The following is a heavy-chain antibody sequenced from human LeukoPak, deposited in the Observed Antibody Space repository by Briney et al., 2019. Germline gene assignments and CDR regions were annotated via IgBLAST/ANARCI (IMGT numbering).Heavy chain of an antibody. V-gene: IGHV4-34*01. CDR3: ARYCSGGSCYRSNWFDP. D-gene: IGHD2-15*01. CDR1: GGSFSGYY. J-gene: IGHJ5*02. CDR2: INHSGST. Sequence: PSETLSLTCAVYGGSFSGYYWSWIRQPPGKGLEWIGEINHSGSTNYNPSLKSRVTISVDTSKNQFSLKLSSVTAADTAVYYCARYCSGGSCYRSNWFDPWGQGTLVTVSS.